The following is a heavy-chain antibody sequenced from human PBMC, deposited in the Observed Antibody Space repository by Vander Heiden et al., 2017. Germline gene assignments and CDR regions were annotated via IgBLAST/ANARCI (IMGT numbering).Heavy chain of an antibody. CDR3: AILKRRETRGAYYYYGMDV. Sequence: QVQLQQWGAGLLKPSETLSLTCAVYGGSFSGYYWSWIRQPPGKGLEWIGEINHSGSTNYNPSLKSRVTISVDTSKNQFSLKLSSVTAADTAVYYCAILKRRETRGAYYYYGMDVWGQGTTVTVSS. V-gene: IGHV4-34*01. J-gene: IGHJ6*02. CDR2: INHSGST. D-gene: IGHD1-26*01. CDR1: GGSFSGYY.